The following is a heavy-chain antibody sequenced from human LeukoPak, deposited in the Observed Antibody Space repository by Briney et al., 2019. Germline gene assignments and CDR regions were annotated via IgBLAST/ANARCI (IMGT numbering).Heavy chain of an antibody. D-gene: IGHD3-10*01. J-gene: IGHJ4*02. CDR1: VFTFSSYG. CDR3: AKADQLVVRGVNIPLPPDY. Sequence: GRSLRLSCAASVFTFSSYGMHWVRQAPGKGLEWVAVIWYDGSNKYYADSVKGRFTISRDNSKNTLYLQMNSLRAEDTAVYYCAKADQLVVRGVNIPLPPDYWGQGTLVTVSS. V-gene: IGHV3-33*06. CDR2: IWYDGSNK.